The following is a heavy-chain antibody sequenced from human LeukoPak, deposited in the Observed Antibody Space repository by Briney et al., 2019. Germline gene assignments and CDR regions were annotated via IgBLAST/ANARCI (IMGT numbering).Heavy chain of an antibody. CDR2: ISYDGSNK. Sequence: QSGGSLRLSCAASGFTFSSYAMHWVRQAPGKGLEWVAVISYDGSNKYYADSVKGRFTISRDNSKNTLYLQMNSLRAEDTAVYYCARDDRGVAFRQSFDYWGQGTLVTVAS. CDR3: ARDDRGVAFRQSFDY. J-gene: IGHJ4*02. D-gene: IGHD3-10*01. CDR1: GFTFSSYA. V-gene: IGHV3-30-3*01.